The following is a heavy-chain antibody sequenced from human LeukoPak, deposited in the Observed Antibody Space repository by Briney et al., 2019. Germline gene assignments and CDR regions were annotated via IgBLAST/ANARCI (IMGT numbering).Heavy chain of an antibody. CDR3: ARDWQTYYYDSSGYYYGY. D-gene: IGHD3-22*01. CDR2: INPNSGGT. J-gene: IGHJ4*02. V-gene: IGHV1-2*02. CDR1: GYTFTGYY. Sequence: ASVKVSCKASGYTFTGYYMHWVRQAPGQGLEWVGWINPNSGGTNYAQKFQGRVTMTRDTSISTAYMELSRLRSDDTAVYYCARDWQTYYYDSSGYYYGYWGQGTLVTVSS.